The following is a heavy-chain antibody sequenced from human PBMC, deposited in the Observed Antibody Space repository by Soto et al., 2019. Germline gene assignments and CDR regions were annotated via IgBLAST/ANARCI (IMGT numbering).Heavy chain of an antibody. CDR2: IYYSGST. CDR3: ARLRRGSSDFDY. Sequence: SETLSLTCTVSGGSISSSSYYWGWIRQPPGKGLEWIGSIYYSGSTYYNPSLKSRVTISVDTSKNQFSLKLSSVTAADTAVYYCARLRRGSSDFDYWGQGTLVTVSS. D-gene: IGHD6-6*01. J-gene: IGHJ4*02. CDR1: GGSISSSSYY. V-gene: IGHV4-39*01.